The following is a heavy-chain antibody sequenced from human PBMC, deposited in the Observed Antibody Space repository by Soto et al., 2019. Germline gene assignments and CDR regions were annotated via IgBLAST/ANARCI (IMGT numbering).Heavy chain of an antibody. D-gene: IGHD2-2*01. CDR1: GGTFSSYA. CDR3: ARSQGSSTSLEIYYYYYYGMDV. Sequence: QVQLVQSGAEVKKPGSFVKVSCKASGGTFSSYAISWVRQAPGQGLEWMGGIIPISGTANYAQKFQGRVTITADECTSTAYMELSSLRSEDTAVYYCARSQGSSTSLEIYYYYYYGMDVWGQGTTVTVSS. J-gene: IGHJ6*02. V-gene: IGHV1-69*01. CDR2: IIPISGTA.